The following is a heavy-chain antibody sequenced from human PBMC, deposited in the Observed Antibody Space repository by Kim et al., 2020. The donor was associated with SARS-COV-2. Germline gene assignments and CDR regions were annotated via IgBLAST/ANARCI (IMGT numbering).Heavy chain of an antibody. CDR2: VYHTGST. CDR1: GDSITTSY. V-gene: IGHV4-59*13. Sequence: SETLSLTCTVSGDSITTSYWSWLRRPPGRGLEWIGFVYHTGSTSYNPSLESRVSTSVDTSRNQFSLRLTSMTAADTAVYYCAKGSGGGYSAYDRGLFDPWGQGILVTVSS. CDR3: AKGSGGGYSAYDRGLFDP. D-gene: IGHD5-12*01. J-gene: IGHJ5*02.